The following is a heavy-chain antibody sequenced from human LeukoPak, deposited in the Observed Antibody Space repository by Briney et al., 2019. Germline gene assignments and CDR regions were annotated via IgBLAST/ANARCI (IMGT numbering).Heavy chain of an antibody. CDR2: IYSGGGT. V-gene: IGHV3-66*01. CDR3: VRDANYFDSSGYDYRDY. D-gene: IGHD3-22*01. CDR1: GFTFSNAW. J-gene: IGHJ4*02. Sequence: PGGSLRLSCAASGFTFSNAWMSWVRQAPGKGLEWVSVIYSGGGTYYADSVKGRFTISRDNSKNTLYLQMNSLRAEDTAVYYCVRDANYFDSSGYDYRDYWGQGTLVTVSS.